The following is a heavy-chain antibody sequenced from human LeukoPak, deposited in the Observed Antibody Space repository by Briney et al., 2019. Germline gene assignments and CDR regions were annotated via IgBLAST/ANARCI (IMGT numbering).Heavy chain of an antibody. Sequence: ASVKVSCKASGYTFTTYYMHWVRQAPGQGLEWMGIINPSGGSTSYAQKFQGRVTMTRDTSTSTVYVELSSLRSEDTAVYYCARGVRVPATITYWFDPWGQGTLVTVSS. CDR2: INPSGGST. J-gene: IGHJ5*02. V-gene: IGHV1-46*01. CDR1: GYTFTTYY. CDR3: ARGVRVPATITYWFDP. D-gene: IGHD2-2*02.